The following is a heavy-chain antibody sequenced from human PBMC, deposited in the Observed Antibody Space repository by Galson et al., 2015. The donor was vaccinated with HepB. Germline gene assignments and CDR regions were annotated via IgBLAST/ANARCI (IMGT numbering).Heavy chain of an antibody. J-gene: IGHJ4*02. D-gene: IGHD3-9*01. CDR3: TRAHYDILTGYFNGCDY. Sequence: SLRLSCAASGFTFGDYAMSWVRQAPGKGLEWVGFIRSKAYGGTTEYAASVKGRFTISRDDSKSIAYLQMNSLKTEDTAVYYCTRAHYDILTGYFNGCDYWGQGTLVTVSS. CDR1: GFTFGDYA. CDR2: IRSKAYGGTT. V-gene: IGHV3-49*04.